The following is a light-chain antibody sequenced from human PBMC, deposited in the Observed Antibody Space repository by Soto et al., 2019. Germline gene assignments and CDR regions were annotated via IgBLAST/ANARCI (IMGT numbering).Light chain of an antibody. V-gene: IGKV3-20*01. J-gene: IGKJ1*01. Sequence: EIVLTQSPGTLSLSTGERATLSCRASQSVSSNCLAWYQQKPGQAPRLVIYVASNRASGIPDRFSGSGSGTDFNLTISRLEPEDFAVYYCQQYGSSAWTFGQGTKVEIK. CDR1: QSVSSNC. CDR3: QQYGSSAWT. CDR2: VAS.